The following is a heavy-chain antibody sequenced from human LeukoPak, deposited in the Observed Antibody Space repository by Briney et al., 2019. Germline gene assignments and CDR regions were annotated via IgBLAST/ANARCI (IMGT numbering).Heavy chain of an antibody. CDR3: ARVYCSSTSCNDESIYFDY. V-gene: IGHV1-2*02. CDR1: GYTFTGYY. Sequence: ASVKVSCKASGYTFTGYYLHWVRQAPGQGLEWMGWINPNSGGTNYAQKFPGRVTMTRDTSISTAYMELSRLRSDDTAVYYCARVYCSSTSCNDESIYFDYWGQGTLVTVSS. D-gene: IGHD2-2*01. J-gene: IGHJ4*02. CDR2: INPNSGGT.